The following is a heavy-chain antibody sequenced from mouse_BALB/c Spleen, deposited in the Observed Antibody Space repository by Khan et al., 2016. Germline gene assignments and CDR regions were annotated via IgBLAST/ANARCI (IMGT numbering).Heavy chain of an antibody. D-gene: IGHD2-2*01. CDR1: GYTIIAYG. CDR2: IWGDGST. J-gene: IGHJ4*01. Sequence: QVQLKESGPGLVAPSQSLSITCTASGYTIIAYGVNWVRQPPGKGLEWLGMIWGDGSTDYNSALKYGLNITKDKTKSQAFLKMNSLQTDDTATYYFSRDGWGYYAMDYWGQGTSVTVAS. CDR3: SRDGWGYYAMDY. V-gene: IGHV2-6-7*01.